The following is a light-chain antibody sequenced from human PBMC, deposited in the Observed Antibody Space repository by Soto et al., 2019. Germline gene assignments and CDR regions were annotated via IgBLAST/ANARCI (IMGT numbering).Light chain of an antibody. CDR1: SSNIGRYS. Sequence: QSVLTQPPSASGTPGQRVTISCSGSSSNIGRYSVNWYRQLPGTAPKLLIHSDNRRPSGVPDGFSGSKSGTSASLAISGLQSDDEAEYYCAVWDDSLNGVLFGGGTKLTV. CDR3: AVWDDSLNGVL. J-gene: IGLJ2*01. CDR2: SDN. V-gene: IGLV1-44*01.